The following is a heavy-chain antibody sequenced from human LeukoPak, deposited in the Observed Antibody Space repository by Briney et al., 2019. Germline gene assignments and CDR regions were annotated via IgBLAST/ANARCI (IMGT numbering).Heavy chain of an antibody. CDR3: ARGSSWYWYFDL. V-gene: IGHV3-66*01. J-gene: IGHJ2*01. D-gene: IGHD6-13*01. CDR1: GFTVSSNY. Sequence: GGSLRLSCAASGFTVSSNYMSWVRQAPGKGLEWVSVIYSGGSTYYADSVKGRFTISRDNSKNTLYLQMNSLRAGDTAVYYCARGSSWYWYFDLWGRGTLVTVSS. CDR2: IYSGGST.